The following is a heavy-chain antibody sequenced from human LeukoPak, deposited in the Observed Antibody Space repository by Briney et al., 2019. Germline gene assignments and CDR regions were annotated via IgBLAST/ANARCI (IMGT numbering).Heavy chain of an antibody. CDR3: ARDAYNWNSLSYYYMDV. V-gene: IGHV3-7*01. Sequence: GGSLRLSCAASGFTFSSYWMSWVRQAPGKGLEWVANIKQDGSEKYYVDSVKGRFTIPRDNAKNSLYLQMNSLRAEDTAVYYCARDAYNWNSLSYYYMDVWGKGTTVTISS. J-gene: IGHJ6*03. CDR2: IKQDGSEK. CDR1: GFTFSSYW. D-gene: IGHD1-7*01.